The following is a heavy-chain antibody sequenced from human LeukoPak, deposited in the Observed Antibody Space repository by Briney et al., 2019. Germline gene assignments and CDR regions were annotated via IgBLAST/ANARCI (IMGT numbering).Heavy chain of an antibody. Sequence: ASVKVSCKASGGTFSSYAISWVRQAPGQGLEWMGGIIPIFGTANYAQKFQGRVTITTDESTSTAYMELSSLRSDDTAVYYCARGFGHPTGNWFDPWGQGTLVTVSS. V-gene: IGHV1-69*05. CDR2: IIPIFGTA. J-gene: IGHJ5*02. D-gene: IGHD1-1*01. CDR3: ARGFGHPTGNWFDP. CDR1: GGTFSSYA.